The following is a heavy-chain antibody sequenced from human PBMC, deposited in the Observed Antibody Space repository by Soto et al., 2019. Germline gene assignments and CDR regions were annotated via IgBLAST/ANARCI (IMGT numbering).Heavy chain of an antibody. Sequence: PGGSLRLSCAASGFTFSSYSMNWVRQAPGKGLEWVSYISSSSSTIYYADSVKGRFTISRDNAKNSLYLQMNSLRAEDTAVYYCASLSGYELHRYLQHDYWGQGTLVTVSS. CDR2: ISSSSSTI. J-gene: IGHJ4*02. D-gene: IGHD5-12*01. CDR1: GFTFSSYS. V-gene: IGHV3-48*01. CDR3: ASLSGYELHRYLQHDY.